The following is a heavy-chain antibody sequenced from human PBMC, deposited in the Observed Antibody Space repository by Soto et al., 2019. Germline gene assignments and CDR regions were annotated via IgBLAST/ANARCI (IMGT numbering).Heavy chain of an antibody. J-gene: IGHJ5*02. V-gene: IGHV3-23*01. CDR2: LSRSGGAT. CDR1: GFNTRFYS. CDR3: SKGEMSTIRNSFDP. Sequence: GGSLRLSCTASGFNTRFYSMSWVRQTPGKGLEWVAALSRSGGATYYADSVRGRFTISRDASKDTLFLQMSNLRAEDTALYYCSKGEMSTIRNSFDPWGQGTLVTSPQ. D-gene: IGHD1-7*01.